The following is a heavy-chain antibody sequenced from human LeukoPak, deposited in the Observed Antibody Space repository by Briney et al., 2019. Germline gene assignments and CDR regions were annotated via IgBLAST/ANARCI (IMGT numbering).Heavy chain of an antibody. J-gene: IGHJ4*02. V-gene: IGHV1-2*02. Sequence: ASVKVSCKASGYTFTGYYMHWVRQAPGQGLEWMGWINPNSGGTNYAQKFQGRVTMTRDTSISTAYMELSRLRSDDTAVYYCARIPTYYHDSSGYYGYWGQGTLVTVSS. CDR2: INPNSGGT. CDR3: ARIPTYYHDSSGYYGY. D-gene: IGHD3-22*01. CDR1: GYTFTGYY.